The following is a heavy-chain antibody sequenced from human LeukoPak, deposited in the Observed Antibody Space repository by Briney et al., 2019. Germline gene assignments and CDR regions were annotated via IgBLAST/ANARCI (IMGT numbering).Heavy chain of an antibody. J-gene: IGHJ4*02. CDR3: ARVSPRFLEWLPHFDY. CDR2: IYYSGST. V-gene: IGHV4-59*01. CDR1: GGSISSYY. D-gene: IGHD3-3*01. Sequence: SETLSLTCTVSGGSISSYYWSWIRQPPGKGLEWIGYIYYSGSTNYNPSLKSQVTISVDTSKNQFSLTLSSVTAADTAVYYCARVSPRFLEWLPHFDYWGQGTLVTVSS.